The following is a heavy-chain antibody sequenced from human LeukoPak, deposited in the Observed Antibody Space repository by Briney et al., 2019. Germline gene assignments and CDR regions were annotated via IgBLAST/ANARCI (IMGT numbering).Heavy chain of an antibody. CDR1: GYTFTSYY. CDR2: INPSGGST. V-gene: IGHV1-46*01. D-gene: IGHD3-10*01. CDR3: ARVGQSVYYGSGSYYYYMDV. J-gene: IGHJ6*03. Sequence: ASVKVSCKASGYTFTSYYMHWVRQAPGQGLEWMGIINPSGGSTSYAQKFQGRVTMTRDMSTSTVYMELSSLRSEDTAVYYCARVGQSVYYGSGSYYYYMDVWGKGTTVTVSS.